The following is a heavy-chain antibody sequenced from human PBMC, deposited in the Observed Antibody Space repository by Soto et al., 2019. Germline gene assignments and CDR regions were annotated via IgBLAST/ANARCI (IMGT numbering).Heavy chain of an antibody. CDR1: GFTFSSYW. V-gene: IGHV3-74*01. CDR2: INSDGSST. Sequence: GGSLRLSCAASGFTFSSYWMHWVRQAPGKGLVWVPRINSDGSSTSYADSVKGRFTISRDNAKNTLYLQMNSLRAEDTAVYYCARNYCSSTSCHYMDVWGKGTTVTVSS. D-gene: IGHD2-2*01. CDR3: ARNYCSSTSCHYMDV. J-gene: IGHJ6*03.